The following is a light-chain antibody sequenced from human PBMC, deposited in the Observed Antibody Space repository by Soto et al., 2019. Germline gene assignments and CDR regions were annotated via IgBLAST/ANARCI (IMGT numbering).Light chain of an antibody. CDR3: QQSYSTPLT. Sequence: DIQMTQSPPSLSASIGDRVTITCRASQSITNSLNWYQQKPGEAPKLLIYSASSLQSGVPSRFRGSGSGTDFTVTITNLQPEDFAAYYCQQSYSTPLTFGGGTWVDIK. CDR1: QSITNS. V-gene: IGKV1-39*01. J-gene: IGKJ4*01. CDR2: SAS.